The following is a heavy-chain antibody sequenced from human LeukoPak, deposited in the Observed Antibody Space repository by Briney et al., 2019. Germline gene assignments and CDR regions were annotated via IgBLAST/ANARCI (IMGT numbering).Heavy chain of an antibody. D-gene: IGHD5-18*01. CDR3: ARTTPYRKVFDY. CDR2: INHSGST. CDR1: GGSFSGYY. J-gene: IGHJ4*02. Sequence: KPSETLSLTCAVYGGSFSGYYWSWIRQPPGKGLEWIGEINHSGSTNYNPSLKSRVTISVDTSKNQFSLKLSSVTAADTAVYYCARTTPYRKVFDYWGQGTLVTVSS. V-gene: IGHV4-34*01.